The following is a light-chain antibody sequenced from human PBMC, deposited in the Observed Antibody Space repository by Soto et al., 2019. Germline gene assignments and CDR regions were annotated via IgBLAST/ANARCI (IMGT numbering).Light chain of an antibody. J-gene: IGKJ1*01. V-gene: IGKV1-5*03. CDR1: QSINNW. CDR3: QQYENYAT. CDR2: RAS. Sequence: DIQMTQSPSTLSASVGDRVTITCRASQSINNWLAWYQQKPGEAPKLLMYRASNLADGVPSRFSGSGSGTEYTLTVSSLQPDYFASYYCQQYENYATFGQGTRVEIK.